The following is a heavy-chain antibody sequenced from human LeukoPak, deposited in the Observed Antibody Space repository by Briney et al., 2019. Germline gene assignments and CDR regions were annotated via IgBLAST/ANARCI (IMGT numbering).Heavy chain of an antibody. V-gene: IGHV4-59*08. CDR3: ARSDRATAMAY. D-gene: IGHD5-18*01. Sequence: SETLSLTCTVSGGSMSSFYWSWIRQPPGKGLEWIGYIYYSGSINYNPSLKSRVTISVDTSKNQFSLKLSSVTAADTAVYYCARSDRATAMAYWGQGTLVTVSS. J-gene: IGHJ4*02. CDR1: GGSMSSFY. CDR2: IYYSGSI.